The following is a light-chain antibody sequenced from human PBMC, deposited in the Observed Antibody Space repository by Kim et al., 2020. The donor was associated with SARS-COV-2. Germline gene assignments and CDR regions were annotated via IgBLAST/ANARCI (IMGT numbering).Light chain of an antibody. CDR1: KSLSSNY. V-gene: IGKV3-20*01. J-gene: IGKJ5*01. CDR3: QQYDNSPIT. Sequence: EIVLTQSPGTLSLSPGERATLSCRASKSLSSNYLAWYQQKPGQAPRLLIYGASSRATGIPDRFSGSGSGADFTLTITRLEPEDFAVFYCQQYDNSPITFGQGTRLEIK. CDR2: GAS.